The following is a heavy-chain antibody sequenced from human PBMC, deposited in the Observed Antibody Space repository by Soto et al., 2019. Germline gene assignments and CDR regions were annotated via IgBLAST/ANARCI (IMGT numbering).Heavy chain of an antibody. V-gene: IGHV3-15*07. J-gene: IGHJ6*02. CDR1: GFTFSNAW. D-gene: IGHD1-1*01. CDR2: IKSKTDGGTT. Sequence: EVQLVESGGGLVKPGGSLRLSCAASGFTFSNAWMNWVRQAPGKGLEWVGRIKSKTDGGTTDYAATVKGRFTIARDDSKNTLYLQMNSLKNEDTAVYYCTTGGNDDYYGMDVWGQGTTVTVSS. CDR3: TTGGNDDYYGMDV.